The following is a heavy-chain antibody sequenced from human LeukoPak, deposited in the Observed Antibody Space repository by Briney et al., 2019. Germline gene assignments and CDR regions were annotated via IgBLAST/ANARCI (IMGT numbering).Heavy chain of an antibody. CDR1: GFTFSSYW. D-gene: IGHD5-18*01. CDR3: ARGLYSYGYAFDY. V-gene: IGHV3-7*04. Sequence: GGSLRLSCAASGFTFSSYWMSWVRQAPGKGPEWVAHIKQDASQEDHVDSVKGRFTISRDNAKNSLYLQMNSLRAEDTAVYYCARGLYSYGYAFDYWGQGTLVTVSS. J-gene: IGHJ4*02. CDR2: IKQDASQE.